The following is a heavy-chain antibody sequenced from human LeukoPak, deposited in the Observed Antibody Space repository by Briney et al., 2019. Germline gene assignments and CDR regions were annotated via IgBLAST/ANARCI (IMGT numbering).Heavy chain of an antibody. J-gene: IGHJ4*02. Sequence: PGGSLRLSCAASGFTFSSNAMHWVRQAPGKGLEWVAVISYDGSNKYYADSVKGRFTISRDNSKNTLYLQMNSLRAEDTAVYYCARETGSAVGSTDFGYWGQGTLVTVSS. V-gene: IGHV3-30-3*01. CDR3: ARETGSAVGSTDFGY. CDR1: GFTFSSNA. CDR2: ISYDGSNK. D-gene: IGHD4-17*01.